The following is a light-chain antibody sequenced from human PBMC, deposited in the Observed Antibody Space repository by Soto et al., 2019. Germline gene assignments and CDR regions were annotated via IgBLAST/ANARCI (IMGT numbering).Light chain of an antibody. V-gene: IGKV1-5*01. CDR1: QSISDW. CDR3: QQYSNYSAT. Sequence: DVQMTQSPSTLSASVGDRVTITCRASQSISDWLAWFQQKPGQAPRLLIYDASTLQSGVPSRFSGSGSGTDFTLTINSLQPDDFATYFCQQYSNYSATFGQGTKVEI. J-gene: IGKJ1*01. CDR2: DAS.